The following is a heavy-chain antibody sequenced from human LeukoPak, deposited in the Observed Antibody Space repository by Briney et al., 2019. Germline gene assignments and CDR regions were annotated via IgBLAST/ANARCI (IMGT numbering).Heavy chain of an antibody. Sequence: SETLSLTCAVSGGSISSSNWWSWVRQPPGKGLEWIGEIYHSGSTNYNPSLKSRVTISVDKSKNQFSLKLSSVTAADTAVYYCARAVVVVAATDFKYNWFDPWGQGTLVTVSS. D-gene: IGHD2-15*01. CDR1: GGSISSSNW. CDR2: IYHSGST. J-gene: IGHJ5*02. V-gene: IGHV4-4*02. CDR3: ARAVVVVAATDFKYNWFDP.